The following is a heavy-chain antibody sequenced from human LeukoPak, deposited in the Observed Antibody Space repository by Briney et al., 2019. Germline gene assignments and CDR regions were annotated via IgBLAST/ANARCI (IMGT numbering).Heavy chain of an antibody. CDR3: ARHDSNYGDY. J-gene: IGHJ4*02. V-gene: IGHV4-59*08. CDR1: GGSISSYY. CDR2: IYYSGST. Sequence: SETLSLTCTVSGGSISSYYWSWIRQPPGRGLEWIGYIYYSGSTNYNPSLKSRVTISVDTSKNQFSLKLSSVTAADTAVYYCARHDSNYGDYWGQGTLVTVSS. D-gene: IGHD4-4*01.